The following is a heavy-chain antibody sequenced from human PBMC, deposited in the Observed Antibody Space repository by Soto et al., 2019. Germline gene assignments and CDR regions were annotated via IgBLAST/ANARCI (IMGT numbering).Heavy chain of an antibody. CDR2: ISGSGGST. CDR1: GFTFSSYA. CDR3: AKFIEQPVGQPPEN. Sequence: GGSLRLSCAASGFTFSSYAMSWVRQAPGKGLEWVSAISGSGGSTYYADSVKGRFTISRDNSKNTLYLQMNSLRAEDTAVYYCAKFIEQPVGQPPENWGQGTLVTVSS. J-gene: IGHJ4*02. V-gene: IGHV3-23*01. D-gene: IGHD6-13*01.